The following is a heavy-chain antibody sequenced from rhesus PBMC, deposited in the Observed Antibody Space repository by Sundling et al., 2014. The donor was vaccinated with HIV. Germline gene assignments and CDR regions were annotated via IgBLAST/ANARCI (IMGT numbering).Heavy chain of an antibody. CDR2: INWNSGTM. CDR1: GFTFDHYA. Sequence: EVQLVESGGGLVQPGGSLRLSCEASGFTFDHYAMSWVRQAPGKGLEWISRINWNSGTMYYADSVKGRFTVSRDNAKNSLYLQMDRLRPEDTAVYYCTRPTVGTRYFDSWGQGVLVTVSS. V-gene: IGHV3-134*01. J-gene: IGHJ4*01. CDR3: TRPTVGTRYFDS. D-gene: IGHD1-1*01.